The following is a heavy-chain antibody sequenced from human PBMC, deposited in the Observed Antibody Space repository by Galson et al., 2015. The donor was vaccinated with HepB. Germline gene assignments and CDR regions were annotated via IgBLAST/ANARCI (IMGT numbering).Heavy chain of an antibody. J-gene: IGHJ4*02. CDR3: RVAGRLDY. V-gene: IGHV4-34*01. CDR1: GGSFSGYY. CDR2: INHSGST. D-gene: IGHD3-3*01. Sequence: SETLSLTCAVYGGSFSGYYWSWIRQPPGKGLEWIGEINHSGSTNYNPSLKSRVTISVDTSKNQFSLKLSSVTAADTAVYYCRVAGRLDYWGRGTLVTVSS.